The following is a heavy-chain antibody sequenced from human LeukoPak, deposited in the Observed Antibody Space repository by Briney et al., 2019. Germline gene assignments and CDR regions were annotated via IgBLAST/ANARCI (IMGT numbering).Heavy chain of an antibody. D-gene: IGHD5-18*01. CDR2: ITGDGGST. Sequence: GGSLRLSCAASGFTFDDYAMHWVRQPPGKGLEWVSLITGDGGSTYHGDSVKGRFTISRDNSKNSLFLQMNSLRTEDTAVYYCARGYIYGYDCWGQGALVTVSS. CDR1: GFTFDDYA. V-gene: IGHV3-43*02. J-gene: IGHJ4*02. CDR3: ARGYIYGYDC.